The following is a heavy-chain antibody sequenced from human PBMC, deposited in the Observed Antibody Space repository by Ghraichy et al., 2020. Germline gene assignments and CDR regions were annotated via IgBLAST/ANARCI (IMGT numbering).Heavy chain of an antibody. D-gene: IGHD6-6*01. CDR3: ARAGYSSSPVDY. J-gene: IGHJ4*02. CDR2: IYYSGST. Sequence: SETLSLTCTVSGGSISSYYWSWIRQPPGKGLEWIGYIYYSGSTNYNPSLKSRVTISVDTSKNQFYLKLSSVTAADTAVYYCARAGYSSSPVDYWGQGTLVTVSS. CDR1: GGSISSYY. V-gene: IGHV4-59*01.